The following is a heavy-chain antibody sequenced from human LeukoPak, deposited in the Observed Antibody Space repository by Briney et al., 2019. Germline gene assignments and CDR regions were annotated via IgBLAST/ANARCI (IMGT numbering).Heavy chain of an antibody. CDR2: INPSGGST. D-gene: IGHD4-17*01. J-gene: IGHJ4*02. Sequence: GASVKVSCKASGYTFTSYYMHWVRQAPGQGLEWMGIINPSGGSTSYAQKFQGRVTMTTDTSTNTAHMELRSLRSDDTAIYFCARDRTTVTKEGYYWGRGTLVTVSS. V-gene: IGHV1-46*01. CDR1: GYTFTSYY. CDR3: ARDRTTVTKEGYY.